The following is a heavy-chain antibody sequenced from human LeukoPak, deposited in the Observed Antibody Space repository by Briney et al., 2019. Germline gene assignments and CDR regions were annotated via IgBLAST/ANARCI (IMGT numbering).Heavy chain of an antibody. CDR2: IYPGDSDT. V-gene: IGHV5-51*01. Sequence: GESMKISCKGSGYSFTSYWIGWVRQMPGKGLEWMGIIYPGDSDTRYSPSFQGQVTISADKSISTAYLQWSSLKASDTAMYYCARPSTVEMATITYFDYWGQGTLVTVPS. D-gene: IGHD5-24*01. J-gene: IGHJ4*02. CDR3: ARPSTVEMATITYFDY. CDR1: GYSFTSYW.